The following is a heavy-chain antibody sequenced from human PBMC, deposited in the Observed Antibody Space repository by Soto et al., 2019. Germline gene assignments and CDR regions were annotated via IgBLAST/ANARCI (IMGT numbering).Heavy chain of an antibody. J-gene: IGHJ4*02. CDR2: IYYSGST. Sequence: PSETLSLTCTVSGDYISSYYWSCIRQPPGKGLEWIGYIYYSGSTNYNPSLKSRVTISVDTSKNQFSLKLSSVTAADTAVYYCARHGVSGSYVINWGQGTLVTVSS. D-gene: IGHD1-26*01. CDR1: GDYISSYY. CDR3: ARHGVSGSYVIN. V-gene: IGHV4-59*08.